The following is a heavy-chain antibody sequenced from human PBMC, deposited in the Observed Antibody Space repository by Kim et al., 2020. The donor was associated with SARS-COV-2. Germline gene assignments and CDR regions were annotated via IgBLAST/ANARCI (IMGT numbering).Heavy chain of an antibody. V-gene: IGHV1-69*13. D-gene: IGHD3-10*01. CDR3: ATAPTMLRGAYYFDS. Sequence: SVKVSCRTSGDSFSNFALSWVRQAPGEGLEWMGGIIPIFHTPKYPQKFQGRVTITADASTSTAYLELSSLRSDDTAIYFCATAPTMLRGAYYFDSWGQGTLVTVSS. J-gene: IGHJ4*02. CDR1: GDSFSNFA. CDR2: IIPIFHTP.